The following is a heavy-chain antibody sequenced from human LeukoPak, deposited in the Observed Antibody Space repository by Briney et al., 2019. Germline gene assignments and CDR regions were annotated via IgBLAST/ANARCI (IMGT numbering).Heavy chain of an antibody. J-gene: IGHJ4*02. V-gene: IGHV4-31*03. D-gene: IGHD3-10*01. CDR1: GGSLSGTGYY. CDR2: IYYSGST. CDR3: ARGVDYYGV. Sequence: SETLSLTCSVSGGSLSGTGYYWGWIRQPPGKGLEWIGYIYYSGSTYYNPSLKSRVTISVDTSKNQFSLKLSSVTAADTAVYYCARGVDYYGVWGQGTLVTVSS.